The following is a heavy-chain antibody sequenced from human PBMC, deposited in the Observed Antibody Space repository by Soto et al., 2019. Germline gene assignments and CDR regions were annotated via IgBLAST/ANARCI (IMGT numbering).Heavy chain of an antibody. Sequence: QITLKESGPTLVRPPQTLTLTCTFSGFSLTSGVGVGWIRQPPGKALEWLALIYWDDDKRYSPSLKNRPTITKETSKNQVVLTMTNVGPVDTATYFCAHIDPEIVTVGGHGGFDYWGQGTLVTVSS. V-gene: IGHV2-5*02. D-gene: IGHD5-12*01. J-gene: IGHJ4*02. CDR1: GFSLTSGVG. CDR3: AHIDPEIVTVGGHGGFDY. CDR2: IYWDDDK.